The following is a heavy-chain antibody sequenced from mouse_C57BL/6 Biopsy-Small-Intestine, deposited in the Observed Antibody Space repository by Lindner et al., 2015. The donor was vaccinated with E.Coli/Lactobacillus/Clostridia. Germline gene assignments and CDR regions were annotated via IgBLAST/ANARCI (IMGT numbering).Heavy chain of an antibody. CDR3: AEYDYDAGVFDY. CDR1: GYAFSNSW. V-gene: IGHV1-82*01. CDR2: IFPGDGDT. D-gene: IGHD2-4*01. Sequence: VQLQESGPELMKPGASVKISCKASGYAFSNSWMNWVKQRPGKGLEWIGRIFPGDGDTNYNGKFKGKATLTADKSSSTAYMQLSSLTSEDSAVYFCAEYDYDAGVFDYWGQGTTLTVSS. J-gene: IGHJ2*01.